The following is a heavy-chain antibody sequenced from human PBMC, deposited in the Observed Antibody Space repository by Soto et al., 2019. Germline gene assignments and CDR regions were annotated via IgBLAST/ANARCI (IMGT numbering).Heavy chain of an antibody. J-gene: IGHJ6*02. CDR1: GYSFTSYW. V-gene: IGHV5-10-1*01. CDR3: ARPDQAGDSSGYYYVNPRNYYYYYGMDV. D-gene: IGHD3-22*01. CDR2: IDPSDSYT. Sequence: GESLKISCKGSGYSFTSYWISWVRQMPGKGLEWMGRIDPSDSYTNYSPSFQGHVTISADKSISTAYLQWSSLKASDTAVYYCARPDQAGDSSGYYYVNPRNYYYYYGMDVWGQGTTVTVSS.